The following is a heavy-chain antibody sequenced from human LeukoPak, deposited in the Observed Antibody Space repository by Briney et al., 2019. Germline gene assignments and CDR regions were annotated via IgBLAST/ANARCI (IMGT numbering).Heavy chain of an antibody. CDR3: ARDRQWLPLDY. CDR2: IYHSGST. Sequence: SETLSLTCAVSGDSLSSSYWWSWVRQPPGKGLEWIGEIYHSGSTNYNPSLKSRVTISVDNFKNQFSLKLSSVTAADTAVYYCARDRQWLPLDYWGQGTLVTVSS. V-gene: IGHV4-4*02. D-gene: IGHD6-19*01. J-gene: IGHJ4*02. CDR1: GDSLSSSYW.